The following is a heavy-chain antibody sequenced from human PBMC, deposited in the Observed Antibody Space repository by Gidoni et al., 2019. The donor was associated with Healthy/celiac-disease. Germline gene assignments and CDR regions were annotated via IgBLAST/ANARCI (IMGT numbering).Heavy chain of an antibody. Sequence: QVQLQESGPGLVKPSGTLSLTCAVSGGSISSSNWWSWVRQPPGKGLEWIGEIYHSGSTNYNPSLKSRVTISVDKSKNQFSLKLSSVTAADTAVYYCARERGGYYYDSSGYYPRKGMDVWGQGTTVTVSS. CDR2: IYHSGST. V-gene: IGHV4-4*02. CDR3: ARERGGYYYDSSGYYPRKGMDV. CDR1: GGSISSSNW. D-gene: IGHD3-22*01. J-gene: IGHJ6*02.